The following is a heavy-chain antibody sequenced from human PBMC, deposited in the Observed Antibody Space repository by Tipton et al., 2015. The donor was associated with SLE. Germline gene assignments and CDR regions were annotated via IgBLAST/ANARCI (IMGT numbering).Heavy chain of an antibody. Sequence: LRLSCAVYGGSFSGYYWSWIRQPPGKGLEWIGEINHSGSTNYNPSLKSRVTIPVDTSKNQFSLKLSSVTAADTAVYYCAREWRITSPRFDPWGQGTLVTVSS. CDR2: INHSGST. CDR1: GGSFSGYY. D-gene: IGHD3-10*01. V-gene: IGHV4-34*01. CDR3: AREWRITSPRFDP. J-gene: IGHJ5*02.